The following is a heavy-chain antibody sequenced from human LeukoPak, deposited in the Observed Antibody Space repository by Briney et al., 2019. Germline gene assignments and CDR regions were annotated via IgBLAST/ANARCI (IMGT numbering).Heavy chain of an antibody. D-gene: IGHD2-2*01. J-gene: IGHJ5*02. CDR2: ISYDGSNK. V-gene: IGHV3-30*18. Sequence: GGSLRLSCAASGFTFSSYGMHWVRQAPGKGLEWVAVISYDGSNKYYADSVKGRFTISRDNSKNTLYLQMNSLRAEDTAVYYCAKKVVPAAMSSWFDPWGQGTLVTVSS. CDR1: GFTFSSYG. CDR3: AKKVVPAAMSSWFDP.